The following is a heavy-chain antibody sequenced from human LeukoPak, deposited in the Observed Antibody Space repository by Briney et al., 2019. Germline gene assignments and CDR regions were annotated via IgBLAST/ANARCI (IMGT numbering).Heavy chain of an antibody. Sequence: SETLSLTCTVSGGSISSGDYYWSWIRQPPGKGLEWIGYIYYSGSTYYNPSLKSRVTISVDTSKNQFSLKLSSVTAADTAVYYCARDTFVQSVGATAFDIWGQGTMVTVSS. CDR2: IYYSGST. J-gene: IGHJ3*02. V-gene: IGHV4-30-4*08. CDR1: GGSISSGDYY. CDR3: ARDTFVQSVGATAFDI. D-gene: IGHD1-26*01.